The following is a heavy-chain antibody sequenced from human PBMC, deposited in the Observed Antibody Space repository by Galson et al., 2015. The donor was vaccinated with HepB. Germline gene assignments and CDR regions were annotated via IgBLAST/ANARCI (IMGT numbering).Heavy chain of an antibody. CDR1: GYTSTGYY. D-gene: IGHD1-26*01. V-gene: IGHV1-2*06. CDR2: INPNSGGT. J-gene: IGHJ3*02. CDR3: ARGRGTIRGAFDI. Sequence: SVKVSCKASGYTSTGYYMHWVRQAPGQGLEWMGRINPNSGGTNYAQKFQGRVTMTRDTSISTAYMELSRLRSDDTAVYYCARGRGTIRGAFDIWGQGTMVTVSS.